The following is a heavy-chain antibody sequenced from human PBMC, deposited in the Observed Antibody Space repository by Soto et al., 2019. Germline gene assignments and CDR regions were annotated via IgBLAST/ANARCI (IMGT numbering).Heavy chain of an antibody. CDR3: ARDPGRFGTYGMDV. CDR2: ISSSSSYT. V-gene: IGHV3-11*05. CDR1: GFTCRSYA. D-gene: IGHD3-10*01. J-gene: IGHJ6*02. Sequence: PGGSLRLSCAASGFTCRSYAMSWIRQAPGKGLEWVSYISSSSSYTNYADSVKGRFTISRDNAKNSLYLQMNSLRAEDTAVYYCARDPGRFGTYGMDVWGQGTTVTVSS.